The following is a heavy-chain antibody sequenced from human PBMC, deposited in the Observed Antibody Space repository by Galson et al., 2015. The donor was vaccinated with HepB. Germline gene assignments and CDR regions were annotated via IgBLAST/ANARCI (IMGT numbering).Heavy chain of an antibody. D-gene: IGHD3-10*01. J-gene: IGHJ4*02. CDR2: IRYDEYEY. V-gene: IGHV3-7*03. CDR1: GFSFLDYC. Sequence: SLRLSCAAAGFSFLDYCMSWLRQAPGKRQEWVANIRYDEYEYYYADFVKGRFTISRDNARNSVFLQMSSLSRDDTAIYYCVRDRTYKGGNFFDFWGQGALVTVSS. CDR3: VRDRTYKGGNFFDF.